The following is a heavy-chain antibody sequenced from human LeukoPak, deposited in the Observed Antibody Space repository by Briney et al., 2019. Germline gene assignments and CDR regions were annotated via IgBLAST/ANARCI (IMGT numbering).Heavy chain of an antibody. V-gene: IGHV4-30-2*01. CDR1: GGSISSGGYY. CDR3: ARGGDYYDSSGYYYGFSYFDY. CDR2: TYHSGST. D-gene: IGHD3-22*01. Sequence: SQTLSLTCTVSGGSISSGGYYWSWIRQPPGKGLEWIGYTYHSGSTYYNPSLKSRVTISVDRSKNQFSLKLSSVTAADTAVYYCARGGDYYDSSGYYYGFSYFDYWGQGTLVTVSS. J-gene: IGHJ4*02.